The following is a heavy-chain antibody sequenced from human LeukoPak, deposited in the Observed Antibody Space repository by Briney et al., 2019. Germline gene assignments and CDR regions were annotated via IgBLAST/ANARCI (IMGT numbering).Heavy chain of an antibody. V-gene: IGHV3-23*01. J-gene: IGHJ5*02. Sequence: PGGSLRLSCAASGFTFSSYAMSWVRQAPGKGLEWVSAISGSGGSTYYADSVKGRFTISRDNANNSLYLQMNSLSAEDTAVYYCARDWNWFDPWGQGTLVTVSS. CDR3: ARDWNWFDP. CDR1: GFTFSSYA. CDR2: ISGSGGST.